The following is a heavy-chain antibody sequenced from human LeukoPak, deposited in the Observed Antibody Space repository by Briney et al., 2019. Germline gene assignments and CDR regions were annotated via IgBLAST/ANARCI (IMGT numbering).Heavy chain of an antibody. J-gene: IGHJ4*02. CDR1: GYTFTNYD. V-gene: IGHV1-8*01. Sequence: ASVKVSCKASGYTFTNYDINWVRQATGQGLEWMGWMNPNSGNTGYAQKFQGRVTMTRNTSISTAYMELSSLSSEDTAVYYCARVNCSSTSCRSKFLDYWGQGTLVTVSS. D-gene: IGHD2-2*01. CDR2: MNPNSGNT. CDR3: ARVNCSSTSCRSKFLDY.